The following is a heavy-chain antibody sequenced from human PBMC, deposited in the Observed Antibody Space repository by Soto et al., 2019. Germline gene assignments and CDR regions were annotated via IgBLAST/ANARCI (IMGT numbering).Heavy chain of an antibody. CDR3: ARQRTTVVTQAYFDH. Sequence: PSETLSLTCIVSGESISSNFYYWGWIRQPPGKGLEWIGSIYYSGRTYYNPSFKSRVTISIDTSKNQFSLKLSSVTATDTAVYYCARQRTTVVTQAYFDHWGQGALVTVS. CDR1: GESISSNFYY. CDR2: IYYSGRT. D-gene: IGHD2-21*02. V-gene: IGHV4-39*01. J-gene: IGHJ4*02.